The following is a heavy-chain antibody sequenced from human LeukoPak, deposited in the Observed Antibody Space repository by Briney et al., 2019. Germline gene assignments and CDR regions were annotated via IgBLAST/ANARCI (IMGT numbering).Heavy chain of an antibody. J-gene: IGHJ4*02. CDR1: GFTFSGYS. V-gene: IGHV3-21*04. CDR3: ARDERIAGATYDDY. CDR2: IASSENQI. Sequence: GGSLRLSCAASGFTFSGYSLSWVRQTPGKGLEWVSSIASSENQIYYADSVLGRFTISRDNAKNSLYLQMNGLRAEDTAVYYCARDERIAGATYDDYWGQGTLVTVSS. D-gene: IGHD1-26*01.